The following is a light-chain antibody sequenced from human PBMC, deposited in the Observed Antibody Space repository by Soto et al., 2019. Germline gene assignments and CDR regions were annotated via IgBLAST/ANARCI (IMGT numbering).Light chain of an antibody. CDR2: EDN. J-gene: IGLJ2*01. CDR3: QSYDSSSHVV. CDR1: SGSIASNF. Sequence: FMLTQPHSVSESPGKTVTISCTRSSGSIASNFVQWYQQRPGSAPTTVIYEDNQRPSGVPDRFSGSIDSSSNPASLTISGLKTEDEADYYCQSYDSSSHVVFGGGTKVTVL. V-gene: IGLV6-57*04.